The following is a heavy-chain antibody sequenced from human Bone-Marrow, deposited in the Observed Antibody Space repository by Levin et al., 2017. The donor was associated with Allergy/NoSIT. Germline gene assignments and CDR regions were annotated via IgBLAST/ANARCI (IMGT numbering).Heavy chain of an antibody. Sequence: RAGGSLRLSCAASGLSFSIYAMSWVRQAPGKGLEWVSYISASGDSTKNADSVEGRFTISRDNSKNTLYLQMNNLRAEDTALYYCAKKYYHRLDVWGQGTTVTVSS. J-gene: IGHJ6*02. V-gene: IGHV3-23*01. CDR1: GLSFSIYA. CDR2: ISASGDST. CDR3: AKKYYHRLDV.